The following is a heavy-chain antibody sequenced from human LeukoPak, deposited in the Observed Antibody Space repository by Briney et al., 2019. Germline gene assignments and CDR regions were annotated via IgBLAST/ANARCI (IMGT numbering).Heavy chain of an antibody. Sequence: SVKVSCKASGGTISSYAINWVRQAPGQGLEWMGGSIPIFGTANYAQKFQGRVTITTDESTSTAYMELSSLRSEDTAVYYCAVNYYDSSGYGEYFQHWGQGTLVTVSS. CDR3: AVNYYDSSGYGEYFQH. CDR2: SIPIFGTA. V-gene: IGHV1-69*05. J-gene: IGHJ1*01. CDR1: GGTISSYA. D-gene: IGHD3-22*01.